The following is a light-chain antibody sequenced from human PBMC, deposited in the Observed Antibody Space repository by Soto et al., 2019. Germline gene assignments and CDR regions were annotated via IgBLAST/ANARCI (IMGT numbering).Light chain of an antibody. Sequence: EVVMTQSPATVSVSPGERAALSCRASQSVSSNLARYRQKPGQAPRLLMYGASTRATSISDRFSGSGSGTEFTLTISSLQSEDVAVYYCQQYNKWPLTFGGGTKVDIK. V-gene: IGKV3-15*01. CDR2: GAS. CDR3: QQYNKWPLT. CDR1: QSVSSN. J-gene: IGKJ4*01.